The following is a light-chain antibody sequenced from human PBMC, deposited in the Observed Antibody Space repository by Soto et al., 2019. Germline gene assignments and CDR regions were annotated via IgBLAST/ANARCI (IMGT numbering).Light chain of an antibody. CDR3: QQFSSYPLT. CDR1: QPGRSNY. CDR2: DAS. V-gene: IGKV3-20*01. J-gene: IGKJ4*01. Sequence: ESVLPHAPGTLPLSQRHRVPLSCRASQPGRSNYLAWYRQKPGQAPRLLIYDASSRATGIPDRFSGGGSGTDFTLTISRLEPEDFAVYYCQQFSSYPLTFGGGTKVDIK.